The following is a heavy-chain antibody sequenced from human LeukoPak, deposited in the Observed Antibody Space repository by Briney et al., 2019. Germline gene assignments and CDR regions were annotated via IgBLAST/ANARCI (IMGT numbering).Heavy chain of an antibody. D-gene: IGHD5-24*01. CDR2: TFYRSKWYY. J-gene: IGHJ6*03. V-gene: IGHV6-1*01. CDR1: GDSVTTNSAA. CDR3: ARGTDGLNYMDA. Sequence: SQTLSLTCAISGDSVTTNSAAWNWIRQSPSRGLEWLGRTFYRSKWYYDYAESVKSRITISPDTSRNQFSLQMSSVSPEDTAVYYCARGTDGLNYMDAWGKGTTVTVS.